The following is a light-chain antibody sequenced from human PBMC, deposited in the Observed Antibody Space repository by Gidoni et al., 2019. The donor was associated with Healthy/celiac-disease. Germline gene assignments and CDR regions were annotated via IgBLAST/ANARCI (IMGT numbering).Light chain of an antibody. Sequence: EILLTQPPATLSLSPGERATLSCRASQSVSSYLARYQQKPGQAPRLLIYDASNRATGIPARFSGSGSVTDFPLTLSSLAPEDFAVYYCQPRSNWPWTFGQGTKVEIK. J-gene: IGKJ1*01. CDR3: QPRSNWPWT. CDR1: QSVSSY. CDR2: DAS. V-gene: IGKV3-11*01.